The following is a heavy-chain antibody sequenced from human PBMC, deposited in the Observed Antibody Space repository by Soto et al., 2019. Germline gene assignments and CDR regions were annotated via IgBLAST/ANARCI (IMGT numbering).Heavy chain of an antibody. D-gene: IGHD5-18*01. V-gene: IGHV3-30-3*01. CDR2: ISDDGSIK. CDR1: GFSFTTYA. CDR3: ARAIETAMDPCDY. J-gene: IGHJ4*02. Sequence: QVQLVESGGGVVQPGRSLRLSCAASGFSFTTYAMHWVRQAPGKGLEWVAVISDDGSIKYYADSVKGRFTISRDNSKNIFSLQMNSLRGDDTAVYFCARAIETAMDPCDYWGQGTLVTVSS.